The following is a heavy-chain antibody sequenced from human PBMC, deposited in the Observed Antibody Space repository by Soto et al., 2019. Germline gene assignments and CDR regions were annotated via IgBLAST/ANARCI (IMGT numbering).Heavy chain of an antibody. Sequence: GGSLRLSCAASGFTFSSYAMSWVRQAPGKGLEWVSTISGSDGRTYSTDSVKGRFTISRDNSRNTAYLQMNSLKVEDTAVYYCAKGVSQYTPLALFDYWGRGTLVTVSS. J-gene: IGHJ4*02. D-gene: IGHD5-18*01. V-gene: IGHV3-23*01. CDR2: ISGSDGRT. CDR3: AKGVSQYTPLALFDY. CDR1: GFTFSSYA.